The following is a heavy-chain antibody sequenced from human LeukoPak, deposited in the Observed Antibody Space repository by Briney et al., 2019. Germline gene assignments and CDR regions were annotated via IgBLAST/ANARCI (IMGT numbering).Heavy chain of an antibody. D-gene: IGHD4-17*01. J-gene: IGHJ4*02. CDR2: ISSNRGST. CDR1: GFTFNSYA. CDR3: ARSLRLYGDYFDY. V-gene: IGHV3-64*01. Sequence: PGGSLRLSCAASGFTFNSYAMHWVRQAPGKGLEYVSAISSNRGSTYYANSVKGRFTISRDNSKNTLYLQMGSLRAEDMAVYYCARSLRLYGDYFDYWGQGTLVTVSS.